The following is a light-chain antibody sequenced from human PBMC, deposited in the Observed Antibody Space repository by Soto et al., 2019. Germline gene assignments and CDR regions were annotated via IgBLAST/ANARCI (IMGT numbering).Light chain of an antibody. CDR3: CSYAGTTTV. CDR1: SSDSGTYNF. Sequence: QAVVTQPASVSGSPGQSITISCTRASSDSGTYNFFAWYQQHPGEAPKLIIYEATQQPSGVSNRFSGSKSGNTASLTISGLQADDEADYYCCSYAGTTTVFGGGTKVTVL. V-gene: IGLV2-23*01. J-gene: IGLJ2*01. CDR2: EAT.